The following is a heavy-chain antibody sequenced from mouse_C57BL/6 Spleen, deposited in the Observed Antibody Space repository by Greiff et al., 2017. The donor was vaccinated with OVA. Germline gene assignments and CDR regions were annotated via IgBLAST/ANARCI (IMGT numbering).Heavy chain of an antibody. CDR2: IDPNSGGT. CDR1: GYTFTSYW. J-gene: IGHJ2*01. Sequence: VKLMESGAELVKPGASVKLSCKASGYTFTSYWMHWVKQRPGRGLEWIGRIDPNSGGTKYTEKFKSKATLTVDKPSSTAYMQLSSLTSEDSAVYYCARRSNYGEDYFDYWGQGTTLTVSS. CDR3: ARRSNYGEDYFDY. D-gene: IGHD2-5*01. V-gene: IGHV1-72*01.